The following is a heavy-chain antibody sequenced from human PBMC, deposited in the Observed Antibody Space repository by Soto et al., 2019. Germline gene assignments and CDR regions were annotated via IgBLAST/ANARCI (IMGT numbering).Heavy chain of an antibody. CDR3: ARSLDSSGSLVY. V-gene: IGHV1-69*13. Sequence: SVKGSCKASGGNFSSFAISWVRQAPGQGLEWMGGIIPIFGSANYAQKFQGRVTITADESTSTAYMELSSRRCEDTAVYYCARSLDSSGSLVYWGQGTLVTVSS. D-gene: IGHD3-22*01. CDR1: GGNFSSFA. J-gene: IGHJ4*02. CDR2: IIPIFGSA.